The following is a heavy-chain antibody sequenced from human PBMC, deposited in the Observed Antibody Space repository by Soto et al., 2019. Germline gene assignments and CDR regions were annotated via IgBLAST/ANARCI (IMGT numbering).Heavy chain of an antibody. CDR1: GGSVTNSDYY. V-gene: IGHV4-61*08. Sequence: QVQLRESGPGLVKPSETLSLSCTVSGGSVTNSDYYWSWVRQPPGKGLEWIGYIYYSGSTNYNPSPKSPVTLALDTSKNQFSVKPTSVSVADTAVYFCASLQAGPWFDPWGQGALVTVSS. CDR2: IYYSGST. J-gene: IGHJ5*02. CDR3: ASLQAGPWFDP.